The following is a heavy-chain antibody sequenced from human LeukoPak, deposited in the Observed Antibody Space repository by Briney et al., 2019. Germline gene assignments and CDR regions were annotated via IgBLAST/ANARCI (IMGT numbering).Heavy chain of an antibody. D-gene: IGHD3-3*01. V-gene: IGHV1-18*01. CDR1: GYTFTSYG. CDR2: ISAYNGNT. Sequence: SVKVSCKASGYTFTSYGISWVRHAPGQGLEWMGWISAYNGNTNYAQKLQGRVTMTTDTSTSTAYMELRSLRSDDTAVYYCARDRGWGEWLPLSYWGQGTLVTVSS. J-gene: IGHJ4*02. CDR3: ARDRGWGEWLPLSY.